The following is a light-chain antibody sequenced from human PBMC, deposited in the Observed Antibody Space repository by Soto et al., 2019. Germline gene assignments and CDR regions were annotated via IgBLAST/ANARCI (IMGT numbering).Light chain of an antibody. J-gene: IGLJ2*01. V-gene: IGLV2-14*01. Sequence: QSALTQPASVSGSPGQSLTISCTGTSSDVGTYNYVSWYQQHPGKAPKLMIYDVSSRPSGVSNRFSGSKSGNTASLTISGLQAEDEADYNCSSYTSSSTHVVFGGGTKVTVL. CDR1: SSDVGTYNY. CDR2: DVS. CDR3: SSYTSSSTHVV.